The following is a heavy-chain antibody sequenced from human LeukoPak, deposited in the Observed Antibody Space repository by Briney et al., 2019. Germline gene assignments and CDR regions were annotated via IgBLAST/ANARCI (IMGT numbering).Heavy chain of an antibody. CDR2: IKKDGSEK. D-gene: IGHD3-3*01. J-gene: IGHJ4*02. CDR1: GFTFSSDW. CDR3: ARVLARRVVIIGYFDY. Sequence: PGGSLRLSCAASGFTFSSDWMSWVRQAPGKELEWVANIKKDGSEKFYADSVKGRFTISRDNAKNSLYLQMNSLRAEDTAVYYCARVLARRVVIIGYFDYWGQGTLVTVSS. V-gene: IGHV3-7*01.